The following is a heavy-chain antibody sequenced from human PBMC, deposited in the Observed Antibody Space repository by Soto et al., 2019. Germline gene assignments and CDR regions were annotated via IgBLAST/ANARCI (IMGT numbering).Heavy chain of an antibody. CDR3: ATYISGGGGRRY. J-gene: IGHJ4*02. Sequence: QVQLQESGPGLVKPSETLSLTCTVSGGSVTNHHLSWIRQPPGKGLAWMGYINYSGSTNYNPSLWSRVTMSVDTSHRQFSLKLSSVTAADTSVYYWATYISGGGGRRYWGQGTLVTVSS. CDR2: INYSGST. V-gene: IGHV4-59*08. CDR1: GGSVTNHH. D-gene: IGHD3-22*01.